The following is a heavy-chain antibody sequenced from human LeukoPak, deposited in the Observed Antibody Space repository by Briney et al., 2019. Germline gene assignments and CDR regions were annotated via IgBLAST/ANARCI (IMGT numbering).Heavy chain of an antibody. Sequence: PSETLSLTCTVSGGSVSRFYWSWIRQPPGKGLEWIGYVYHGGSTRYNPSPKSRVTVLGDTSRNQFSLRLTSVSAADTGVYYCATSQYSTGLFDFWGQGTLVTVSS. CDR2: VYHGGST. D-gene: IGHD6-25*01. V-gene: IGHV4-59*02. J-gene: IGHJ4*02. CDR1: GGSVSRFY. CDR3: ATSQYSTGLFDF.